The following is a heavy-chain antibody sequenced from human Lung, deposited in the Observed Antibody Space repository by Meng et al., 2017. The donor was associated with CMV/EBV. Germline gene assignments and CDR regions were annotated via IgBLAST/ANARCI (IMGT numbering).Heavy chain of an antibody. Sequence: ETLSLTCAASGFTFSSYSMNWVRQAPGKGLEWVSSISSSSSYIYYADSVKGRFTISRDNAKNSLYLQMNSLRAEDTAVYYCARVVVPATLVMDVWGQGTTVTVSS. J-gene: IGHJ6*02. V-gene: IGHV3-21*01. D-gene: IGHD2-2*01. CDR1: GFTFSSYS. CDR2: ISSSSSYI. CDR3: ARVVVPATLVMDV.